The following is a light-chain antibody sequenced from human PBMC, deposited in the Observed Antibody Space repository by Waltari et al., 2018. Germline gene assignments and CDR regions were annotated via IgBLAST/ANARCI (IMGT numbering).Light chain of an antibody. CDR1: SLRRYY. Sequence: SSELTQDPAVSVALGQTVRITCQGDSLRRYYASWYQQKPGQAPVLVIYGKNNRPSGIPDRFSGSSSGNTASLTITGAQVEDEADYYCNSRDSSGNVVFGGGTKLTVL. CDR3: NSRDSSGNVV. V-gene: IGLV3-19*01. J-gene: IGLJ2*01. CDR2: GKN.